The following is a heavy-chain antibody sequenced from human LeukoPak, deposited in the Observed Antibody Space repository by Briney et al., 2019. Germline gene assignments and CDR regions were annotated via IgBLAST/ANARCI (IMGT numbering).Heavy chain of an antibody. CDR2: IYSGGST. CDR3: ARDSHDSWSGHPHYYGMDV. J-gene: IGHJ6*02. Sequence: GGSLRLSCAASGFTVSSNYMSWVRQAPGKGPEWVSVIYSGGSTYYADSVKGRFTISRDNSKNTLYLQMNSLRAEDTAVYYCARDSHDSWSGHPHYYGMDVWGQGTTVTVSS. D-gene: IGHD3-3*01. CDR1: GFTVSSNY. V-gene: IGHV3-66*01.